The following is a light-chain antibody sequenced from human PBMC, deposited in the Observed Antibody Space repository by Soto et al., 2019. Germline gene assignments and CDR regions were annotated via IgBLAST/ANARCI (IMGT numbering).Light chain of an antibody. J-gene: IGKJ5*01. Sequence: EIVMTQSPATLSASPGERATLSCRASQSVRSNLAWYQQKPGQAPRLVLYGASTRATGIPARFSGSGSGTEFTLTISRLEPEDFAVYYCQQYGSSPAFGQGTRLET. V-gene: IGKV3-15*01. CDR1: QSVRSN. CDR2: GAS. CDR3: QQYGSSPA.